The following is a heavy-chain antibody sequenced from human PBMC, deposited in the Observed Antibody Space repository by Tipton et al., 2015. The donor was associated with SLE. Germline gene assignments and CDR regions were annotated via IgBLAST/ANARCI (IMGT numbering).Heavy chain of an antibody. CDR2: INHSGGT. D-gene: IGHD3-16*01. V-gene: IGHV4-34*01. J-gene: IGHJ4*02. CDR1: GFTSNTYT. CDR3: ARHWGY. Sequence: LRLSCAASGFTSNTYTMHWVRQPPGKGLEWIGEINHSGGTNYNPSLKSRVTISVDTSNNQFSLKLTSVTAADTAVYYCARHWGYWGQGTLVTVSS.